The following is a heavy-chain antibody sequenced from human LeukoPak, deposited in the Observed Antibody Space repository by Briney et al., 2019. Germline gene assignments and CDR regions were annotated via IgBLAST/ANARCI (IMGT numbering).Heavy chain of an antibody. Sequence: PSETLSLTCTVSGGSISSSSYYWGWIRQPPGKGLEWIGSIYYSGSTYYNPSLKSRVTISVDTSKNQFSLKLSSVTAADTAVYYCARQSNVDYWGQGTLVTVSS. CDR2: IYYSGST. CDR1: GGSISSSSYY. CDR3: ARQSNVDY. J-gene: IGHJ4*02. V-gene: IGHV4-39*01.